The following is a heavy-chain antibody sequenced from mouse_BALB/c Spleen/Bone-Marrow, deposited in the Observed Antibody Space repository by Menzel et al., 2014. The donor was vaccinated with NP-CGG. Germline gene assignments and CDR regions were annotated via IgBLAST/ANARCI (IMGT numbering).Heavy chain of an antibody. V-gene: IGHV1S130*01. Sequence: SGSVLVRPGASMKLSCKASGYTFTSSWMHWAKQRPGQGLEWIGEIHPNSGNTNYDEKFKGKATLTVDTSSSTAYVDLSSLTSEDSAVYYCARELGRGYYFDYWGQGTTLTVSS. CDR3: ARELGRGYYFDY. D-gene: IGHD4-1*01. CDR1: GYTFTSSW. J-gene: IGHJ2*01. CDR2: IHPNSGNT.